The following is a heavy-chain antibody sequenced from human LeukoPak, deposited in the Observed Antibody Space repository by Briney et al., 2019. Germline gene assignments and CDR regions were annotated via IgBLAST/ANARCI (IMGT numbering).Heavy chain of an antibody. CDR1: GFTFSSYE. J-gene: IGHJ4*02. D-gene: IGHD5-12*01. V-gene: IGHV3-48*03. CDR2: ISGSGDNI. Sequence: GGSLRLSCAASGFTFSSYEMNWVRQAPGKGLDWVSYISGSGDNIWYADSVKGRFTVSRDNAKDSLYLQMNSLRAEDTAVYFCARLRGSPVYPDYWGQGTLVTVSS. CDR3: ARLRGSPVYPDY.